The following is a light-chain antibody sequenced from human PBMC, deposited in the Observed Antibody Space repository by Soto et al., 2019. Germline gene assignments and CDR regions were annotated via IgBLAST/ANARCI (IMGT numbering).Light chain of an antibody. J-gene: IGLJ1*01. CDR2: YDS. V-gene: IGLV3-21*01. CDR1: NIGSKS. Sequence: SYELTQSPSLSVAPGQTATITCGGNNIGSKSVNWYKHKAGQAPVLVMSYDSDRPSGIPERFSGSNSGNTATLTLSRVESGDEAEYYCQVWDTSNDHHVFGSGTKLTVL. CDR3: QVWDTSNDHHV.